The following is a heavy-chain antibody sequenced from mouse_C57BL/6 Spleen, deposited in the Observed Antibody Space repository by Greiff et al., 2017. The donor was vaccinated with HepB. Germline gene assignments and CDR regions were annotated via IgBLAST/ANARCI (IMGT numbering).Heavy chain of an antibody. CDR2: IYPGSGST. CDR3: ARRLLRIAY. V-gene: IGHV1-55*01. J-gene: IGHJ3*01. CDR1: GYTFTSYW. D-gene: IGHD2-3*01. Sequence: QVQLKQPGAELVKPGASVKMSCKASGYTFTSYWITWVKQRPGQGLEWIGDIYPGSGSTNYNEKFKSKATLTVDTSSRKAYMQLSSLTSEDSSVYYCARRLLRIAYWGQGTLVTVSA.